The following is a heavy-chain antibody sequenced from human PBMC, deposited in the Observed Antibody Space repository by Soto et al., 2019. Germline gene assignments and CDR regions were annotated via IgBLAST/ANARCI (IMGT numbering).Heavy chain of an antibody. D-gene: IGHD5-12*01. CDR1: GYTFISYG. CDR2: ISPYNGNS. V-gene: IGHV1-18*01. J-gene: IGHJ3*02. Sequence: HVQLVQSGAEVKKPGASLTVSCKASGYTFISYGVSWVRQAHGQGLEWLGWISPYNGNSNYAQKFQGRITMTTDTSTSTVYMDLRSLRTDDTAVYYWASDQTKWLTDGFDIWGQGTMVVVSS. CDR3: ASDQTKWLTDGFDI.